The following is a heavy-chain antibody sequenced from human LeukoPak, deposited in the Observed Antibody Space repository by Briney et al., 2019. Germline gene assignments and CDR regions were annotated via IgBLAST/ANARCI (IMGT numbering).Heavy chain of an antibody. CDR2: ISSSSSYI. CDR1: GFTFSSYS. J-gene: IGHJ4*02. Sequence: GGSLRLSCAASGFTFSSYSMNWVRQAPGKGLEWVSSISSSSSYIYYADSVKGRFTISRDNAKNSLYLQMNSLRAEDTAVYYCASATDIVVVPAASFDYWGQGTLVTVSS. D-gene: IGHD2-2*01. V-gene: IGHV3-21*01. CDR3: ASATDIVVVPAASFDY.